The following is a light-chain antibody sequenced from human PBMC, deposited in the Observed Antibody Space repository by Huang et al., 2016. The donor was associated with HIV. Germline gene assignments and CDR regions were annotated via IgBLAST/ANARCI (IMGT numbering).Light chain of an antibody. V-gene: IGKV3-20*01. Sequence: EIVLTQSPGTLSLSPGETATLSCRAGQSVDRNYLAWYQQKPGQAPRLLIQDAATSATGIPGRFIGSGSGTDFTLTISRLEPEDFAVYYCQQYGSSPITFGQGTRLEIK. CDR2: DAA. J-gene: IGKJ5*01. CDR3: QQYGSSPIT. CDR1: QSVDRNY.